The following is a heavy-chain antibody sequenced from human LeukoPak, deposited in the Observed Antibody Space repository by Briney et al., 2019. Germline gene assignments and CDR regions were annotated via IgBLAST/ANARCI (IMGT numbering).Heavy chain of an antibody. CDR3: ARGNWFDP. CDR1: GYTFTGYY. J-gene: IGHJ5*02. CDR2: ISAYNGNT. V-gene: IGHV1-18*04. Sequence: EASVKVSCKASGYTFTGYYMHWVRQAPGQGLEWMGWISAYNGNTNYAQKLQGRVTMTTDTSTSTAYMELRSLRSDDTAVYYCARGNWFDPWGQGTLVTVSS.